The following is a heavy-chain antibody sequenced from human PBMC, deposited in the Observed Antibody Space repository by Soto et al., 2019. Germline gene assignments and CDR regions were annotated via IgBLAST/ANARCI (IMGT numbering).Heavy chain of an antibody. J-gene: IGHJ4*02. Sequence: QITLNESGPTVVRPTETLTLTCRFSGFSLTTSGVGVGWIRQSPGKAPEWLALIYWDDDKRYSASLKSRLTITKDTSKNQVXLTXXXXXXXXXXXYYCAHRVLRTVFGLVTTTAIYFDFWGQGTPVAVSS. CDR1: GFSLTTSGVG. CDR2: IYWDDDK. CDR3: AHRVLRTVFGLVTTTAIYFDF. V-gene: IGHV2-5*02. D-gene: IGHD3-3*01.